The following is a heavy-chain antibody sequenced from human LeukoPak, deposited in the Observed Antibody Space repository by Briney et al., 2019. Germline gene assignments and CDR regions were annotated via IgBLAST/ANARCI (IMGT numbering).Heavy chain of an antibody. V-gene: IGHV4-39*01. CDR1: GGSISSNSYY. CDR3: ARTRYYYNSRSYGAPYYFDY. CDR2: IYYSGST. D-gene: IGHD3-10*01. J-gene: IGHJ4*02. Sequence: PSETLSLTCAVSGGSISSNSYYWGWIRQPPGKGMEWIGSIYYSGSTYYNPSLKSRVTISVDTSKNQFSLKLSSVTAADTAVYYCARTRYYYNSRSYGAPYYFDYWGQGTLVTVSS.